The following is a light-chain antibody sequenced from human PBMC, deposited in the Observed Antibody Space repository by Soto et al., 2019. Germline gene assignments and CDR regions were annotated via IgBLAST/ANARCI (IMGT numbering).Light chain of an antibody. CDR2: EVN. CDR3: SSYTSSITLL. V-gene: IGLV2-14*01. Sequence: QSALTQPASVSGSPGQSIPISCTGTSSDIGSYNYVSWYQQHPGTAPKLMIFEVNNRPSGVSDRFSGSKSGNTASLPISGLQAEDEAHYYCSSYTSSITLLFGGGTKLTVL. J-gene: IGLJ2*01. CDR1: SSDIGSYNY.